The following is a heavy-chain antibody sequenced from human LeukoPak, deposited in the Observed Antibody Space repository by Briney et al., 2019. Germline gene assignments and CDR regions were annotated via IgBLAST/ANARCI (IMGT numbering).Heavy chain of an antibody. V-gene: IGHV1-58*02. Sequence: ASVKVSCKASGFTFTSSAMQWVRQARGQRLERIGWIVVGSGNTNNAQKFQERVTITRDMSTSTAYMELSSLRSEDTAVYYCAASYYDYYYYMDVWGKGTTVTVSS. CDR1: GFTFTSSA. CDR3: AASYYDYYYYMDV. CDR2: IVVGSGNT. J-gene: IGHJ6*03.